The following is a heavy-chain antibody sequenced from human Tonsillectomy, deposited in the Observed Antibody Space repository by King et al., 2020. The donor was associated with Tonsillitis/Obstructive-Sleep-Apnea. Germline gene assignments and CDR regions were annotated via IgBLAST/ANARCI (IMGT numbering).Heavy chain of an antibody. CDR3: AKDRVVLRFLEWLPRD. CDR1: GFTFSSYA. J-gene: IGHJ4*02. D-gene: IGHD3-3*01. V-gene: IGHV3-23*04. Sequence: QLVESGGGLVQPGGSLRLSCAASGFTFSSYAMSWVRQAPGKGLEWVSAISGSGGSTYYADSVKGRFTISRDNSKNTLYLQMNSLRAEDTAVYYCAKDRVVLRFLEWLPRDWGQGTLVTVSS. CDR2: ISGSGGST.